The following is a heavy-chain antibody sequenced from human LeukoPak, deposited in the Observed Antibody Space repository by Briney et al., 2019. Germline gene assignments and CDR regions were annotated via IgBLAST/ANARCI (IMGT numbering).Heavy chain of an antibody. Sequence: GGSLRLSCTASGFTFSSYEMNWVRQAPGKGLEWVSSISSSSSYIYYADSMKGRFTISRDNAKNSLYLQVNSLRAEDTAVYYCARDVKGRRYYYMDVWGNGTTVTVSS. J-gene: IGHJ6*03. CDR3: ARDVKGRRYYYMDV. CDR2: ISSSSSYI. CDR1: GFTFSSYE. D-gene: IGHD3-10*01. V-gene: IGHV3-21*01.